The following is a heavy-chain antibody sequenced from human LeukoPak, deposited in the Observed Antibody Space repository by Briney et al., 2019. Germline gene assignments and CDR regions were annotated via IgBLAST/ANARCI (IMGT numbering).Heavy chain of an antibody. CDR2: ISSGSKYI. D-gene: IGHD5-18*01. Sequence: KSGGSLRLSCAASGFSFSSYSMSWVRQAPGKGLEWVSSISSGSKYIYNADSLKGRFAISRDNAKNSLYLQMNSLRAEDTAVYYCARALSYSYGSMDFWGQGTLVIVSS. J-gene: IGHJ4*02. CDR3: ARALSYSYGSMDF. CDR1: GFSFSSYS. V-gene: IGHV3-21*01.